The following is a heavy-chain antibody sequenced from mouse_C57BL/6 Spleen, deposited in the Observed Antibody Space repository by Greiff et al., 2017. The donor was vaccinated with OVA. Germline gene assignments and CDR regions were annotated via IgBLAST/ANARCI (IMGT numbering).Heavy chain of an antibody. CDR3: AREGVYYGSIYWYFDV. V-gene: IGHV1-82*01. D-gene: IGHD1-1*01. J-gene: IGHJ1*03. CDR2: IYPGDGDT. CDR1: GYAFSSSW. Sequence: VQLQQSGPELVKPGASVKISCKASGYAFSSSWMNWVKQRPGKGLEWIGRIYPGDGDTNYNGKFKGKATLTADKSSSNAYMQLSSLTSEDSAVYFCAREGVYYGSIYWYFDVWGTGTTVTVSS.